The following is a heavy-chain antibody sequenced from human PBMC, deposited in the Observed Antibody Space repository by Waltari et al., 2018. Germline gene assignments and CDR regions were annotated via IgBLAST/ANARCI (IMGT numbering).Heavy chain of an antibody. V-gene: IGHV3-23*04. CDR1: GFTFSSYA. CDR3: AKGSGNSRPYYFDS. D-gene: IGHD1-26*01. Sequence: EVQLEESGGGLVQPGGSLRLSCAAVGFTFSSYAMGWVRQAPGKGLEGISAISGTSTYYADSVKGRFTISRDNSLYLEMNSLRAEDTAIYYCAKGSGNSRPYYFDSWGQGTLVTVSS. J-gene: IGHJ4*02. CDR2: ISGTST.